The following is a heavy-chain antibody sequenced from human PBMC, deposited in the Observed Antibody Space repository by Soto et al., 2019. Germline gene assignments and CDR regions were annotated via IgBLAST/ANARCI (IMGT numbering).Heavy chain of an antibody. D-gene: IGHD6-19*01. Sequence: PGGSLRLSCAASGFTFSTYAMNWVRQAPGKGLEWVSGISGSGDSTYYAESVKGRFTVSRDNSKNTLYLQKNSLRAEDTAVFYCAKERSSGWSFDYWGQGTLVTVSS. J-gene: IGHJ4*02. V-gene: IGHV3-23*01. CDR1: GFTFSTYA. CDR3: AKERSSGWSFDY. CDR2: ISGSGDST.